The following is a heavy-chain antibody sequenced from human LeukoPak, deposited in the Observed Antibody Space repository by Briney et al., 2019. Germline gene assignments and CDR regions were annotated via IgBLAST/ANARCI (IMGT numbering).Heavy chain of an antibody. D-gene: IGHD1-26*01. J-gene: IGHJ3*02. CDR2: ISAYNGNT. V-gene: IGHV1-18*01. CDR3: ARDFLSGSYYRGAFDI. Sequence: ASVKVSCKASGYTFTSYGISWVRQAPGQGLEWMGWISAYNGNTNYAQKLQGRVTMTTDTSTSTAYMELRSLRSDDTAVYYCARDFLSGSYYRGAFDIWGQRTMVTVSS. CDR1: GYTFTSYG.